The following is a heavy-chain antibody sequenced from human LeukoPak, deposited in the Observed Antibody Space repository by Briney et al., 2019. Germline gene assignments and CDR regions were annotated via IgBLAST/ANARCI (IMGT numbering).Heavy chain of an antibody. Sequence: GESLKISCKGSGYSFTSYWIGWVRQLPGKGLEWMGIIYPGDSDTRYSPSFQGQVTISADKSISTAYLQWSSLKASDTAMYYCARLVRDGYPEPEYYFDYWGQGTLVTVSS. CDR2: IYPGDSDT. CDR1: GYSFTSYW. D-gene: IGHD5-24*01. V-gene: IGHV5-51*01. CDR3: ARLVRDGYPEPEYYFDY. J-gene: IGHJ4*02.